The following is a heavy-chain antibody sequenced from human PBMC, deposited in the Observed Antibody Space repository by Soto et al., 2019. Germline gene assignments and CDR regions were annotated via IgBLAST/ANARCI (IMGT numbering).Heavy chain of an antibody. CDR2: VRTKVNDYAT. V-gene: IGHV3-73*02. CDR1: GFTFSDSA. D-gene: IGHD4-17*01. CDR3: GRPNGSGDYDWYFDL. Sequence: QLVESGGGLVQPGGSLKLSCAASGFTFSDSALHWVRQASGKGLEWVGRVRTKVNDYATIYAASVKGRFTISRDDSKNQADLQMNNLKSEDTAGYYWGRPNGSGDYDWYFDLWGRGTLVTVSS. J-gene: IGHJ2*01.